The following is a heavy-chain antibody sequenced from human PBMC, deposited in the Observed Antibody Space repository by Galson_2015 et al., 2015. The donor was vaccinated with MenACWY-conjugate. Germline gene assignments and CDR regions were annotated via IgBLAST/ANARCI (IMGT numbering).Heavy chain of an antibody. Sequence: GAEVQQPGESLKISCKASGYNFITYWIGWVRQVPGKGLEWVGLISPIDSKTRYSPAFEGRVTISADNSITTAYLQWNSLQASDTAMYYCARHPPGGRGMDVWGQGTTVTVSS. J-gene: IGHJ6*02. CDR2: ISPIDSKT. D-gene: IGHD1-26*01. CDR3: ARHPPGGRGMDV. CDR1: GYNFITYW. V-gene: IGHV5-51*01.